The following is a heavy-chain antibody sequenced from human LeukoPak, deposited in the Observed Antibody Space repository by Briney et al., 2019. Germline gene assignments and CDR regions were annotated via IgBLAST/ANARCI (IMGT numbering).Heavy chain of an antibody. CDR1: GFTFSSYE. Sequence: PGGSLRLSCAASGFTFSSYEMNWVRQAPGKGLEWVSAISGSGGSTYYADSVKGRFTISRDNSKNTLYLQMNSLRAGDTAVYYCAKDGAHYDILTGYSDWFDPWGQGTLVTVSS. CDR2: ISGSGGST. D-gene: IGHD3-9*01. J-gene: IGHJ5*02. CDR3: AKDGAHYDILTGYSDWFDP. V-gene: IGHV3-23*01.